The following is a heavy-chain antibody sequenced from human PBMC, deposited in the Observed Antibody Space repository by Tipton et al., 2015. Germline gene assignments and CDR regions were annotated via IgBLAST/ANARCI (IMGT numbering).Heavy chain of an antibody. CDR1: GGSLSSGGYY. CDR3: ASGGILGYFDY. J-gene: IGHJ4*02. V-gene: IGHV4-31*03. D-gene: IGHD3-16*01. CDR2: IFYSGSA. Sequence: TLSLTCTVSGGSLSSGGYYWSWIRQHPTKGLEWIGYIFYSGSAFYNPSLKSRVTISVDTSENQFSLKLSSVTAADSAVYYCASGGILGYFDYWGQGTLITVSS.